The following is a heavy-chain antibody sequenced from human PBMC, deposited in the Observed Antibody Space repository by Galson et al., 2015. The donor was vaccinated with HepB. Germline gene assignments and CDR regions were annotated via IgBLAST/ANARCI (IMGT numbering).Heavy chain of an antibody. J-gene: IGHJ4*02. CDR3: ARVKSDTAMVYDYFDY. CDR2: ISYDGSNK. CDR1: GFTFSSYA. Sequence: SLRLSCAASGFTFSSYAMHWVRQAPVKGLEWVAVISYDGSNKYYADSVKGRFTISRDNSKNTLYLQMNSLRAEDTAVYYCARVKSDTAMVYDYFDYWGQGTLVTVSS. D-gene: IGHD5-18*01. V-gene: IGHV3-30-3*01.